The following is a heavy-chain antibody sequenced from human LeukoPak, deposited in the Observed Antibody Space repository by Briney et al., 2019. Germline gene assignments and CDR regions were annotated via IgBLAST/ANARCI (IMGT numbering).Heavy chain of an antibody. CDR1: GGTFSSYA. CDR3: ARVGQEWLLEV. Sequence: ASVKVSCKASGGTFSSYAISWVRQAPGQGLEWMGGIIPIFGTANYAQTFKGRVTITADESTSTAYMELSSLRSEDTAVYYCARVGQEWLLEVWGQGTLVTVSS. CDR2: IIPIFGTA. D-gene: IGHD3-3*01. J-gene: IGHJ4*02. V-gene: IGHV1-69*01.